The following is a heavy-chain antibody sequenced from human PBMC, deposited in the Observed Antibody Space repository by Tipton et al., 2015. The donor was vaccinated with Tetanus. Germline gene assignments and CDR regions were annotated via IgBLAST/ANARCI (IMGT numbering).Heavy chain of an antibody. CDR3: AKGWGSY. Sequence: SLRLSCAVSGLTFSDSWMTLVRQAPGRGLEWVANINEDGSEIDYADSVKGRFTISRDNAKNSLYLQMNSLRPEDTALYYCAKGWGSYWXQXXXVTVSS. J-gene: IGHJ4*02. CDR2: INEDGSEI. CDR1: GLTFSDSW. D-gene: IGHD3-16*01. V-gene: IGHV3-7*03.